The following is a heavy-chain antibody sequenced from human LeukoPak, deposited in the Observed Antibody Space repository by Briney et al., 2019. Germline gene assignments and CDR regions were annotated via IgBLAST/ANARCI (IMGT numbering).Heavy chain of an antibody. J-gene: IGHJ4*02. Sequence: GESLKISCKGSGYSFTSYWIGWVRPMPGKGLEWMGIIYPGDSDTRYSPSFQGQVTISADKSISTAYLQWSSLKASDTAMYYCARSPLLTDFWSGPFDYWGQGTLVTVSS. V-gene: IGHV5-51*01. CDR2: IYPGDSDT. CDR3: ARSPLLTDFWSGPFDY. CDR1: GYSFTSYW. D-gene: IGHD3-3*01.